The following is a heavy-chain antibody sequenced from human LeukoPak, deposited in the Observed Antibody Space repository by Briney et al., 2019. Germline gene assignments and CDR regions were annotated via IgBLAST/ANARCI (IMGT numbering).Heavy chain of an antibody. CDR2: SNSDGSST. CDR1: GFTFSTYW. J-gene: IGHJ4*02. CDR3: ARDSFPPTEESYYDFWSGYYRFEFPDY. D-gene: IGHD3-3*01. Sequence: GGSLRLSCAASGFTFSTYWMHWVRQGPGRGLVWVSRSNSDGSSTNHADSVKGRFTISRDNAKNTLYLQMNSLRAEDTAVYYCARDSFPPTEESYYDFWSGYYRFEFPDYWGQGTLVTVSS. V-gene: IGHV3-74*01.